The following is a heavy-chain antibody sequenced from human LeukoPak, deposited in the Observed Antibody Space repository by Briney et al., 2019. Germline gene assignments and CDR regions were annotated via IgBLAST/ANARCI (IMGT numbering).Heavy chain of an antibody. CDR3: AKERAVGATDPLDY. V-gene: IGHV3-23*01. CDR1: GFSFSNYV. J-gene: IGHJ4*02. D-gene: IGHD1-26*01. CDR2: ISGSGEST. Sequence: GGSLRLSCAASGFSFSNYVMTWVRQAPGKGLEWVSMISGSGESTTYAGSVKGRFTVSRDNSQNTLYLQMNSLRAEDTAVYYCAKERAVGATDPLDYWGQGTLVTVSS.